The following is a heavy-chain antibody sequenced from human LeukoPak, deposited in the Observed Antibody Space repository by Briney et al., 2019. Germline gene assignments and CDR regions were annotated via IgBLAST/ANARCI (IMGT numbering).Heavy chain of an antibody. Sequence: GASVKVSCKASGYTFTSYDINWVRQAPGQGLEWMGWMNPNSGYTGCAQKFQGRVTMTRNTSISTAYMELSSLRSEDTAVYYCARTVLRYCSSTSCPADGFDIWGQGTMVTVSS. CDR3: ARTVLRYCSSTSCPADGFDI. CDR2: MNPNSGYT. D-gene: IGHD2-2*01. V-gene: IGHV1-8*01. CDR1: GYTFTSYD. J-gene: IGHJ3*02.